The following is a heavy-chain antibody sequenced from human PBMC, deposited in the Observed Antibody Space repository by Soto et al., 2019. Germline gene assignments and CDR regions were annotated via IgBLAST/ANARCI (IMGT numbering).Heavy chain of an antibody. CDR1: GFTFSNYW. Sequence: EVQLVESGGGLVQPGGSLRLSCAASGFTFSNYWMSWVSQAPGKGLEWVANIKQDGGDKYYVDSVKGRFSISRDNAKNSLYLHMNSLRAEDTAVYYCARVQSLAGVYWGQGTLVTVSS. D-gene: IGHD6-19*01. CDR2: IKQDGGDK. J-gene: IGHJ4*02. V-gene: IGHV3-7*05. CDR3: ARVQSLAGVY.